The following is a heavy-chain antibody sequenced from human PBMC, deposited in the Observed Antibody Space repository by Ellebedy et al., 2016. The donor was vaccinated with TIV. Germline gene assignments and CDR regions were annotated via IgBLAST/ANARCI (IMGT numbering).Heavy chain of an antibody. Sequence: ETLSLTCTVSGGSISSSGYYWSWIRQAPGKGLEWVSLIGTVHDTYYAASVKGRFTISRENARNSLYLQMNTLRAEDTAVYYCAAAGRPYDYNSMDVWGQGTTVTVSS. CDR1: GGSISSSGYY. J-gene: IGHJ6*02. V-gene: IGHV3-13*01. CDR3: AAAGRPYDYNSMDV. D-gene: IGHD3-10*01. CDR2: IGTVHDT.